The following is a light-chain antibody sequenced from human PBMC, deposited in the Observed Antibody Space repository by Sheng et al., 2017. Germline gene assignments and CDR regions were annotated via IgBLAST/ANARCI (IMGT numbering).Light chain of an antibody. CDR2: GAS. CDR1: QSVSSNS. V-gene: IGKV3-20*01. J-gene: IGKJ1*01. CDR3: QQYVTSRT. Sequence: EIVLTQSPGTLSLSPGEGATLSCRASQSVSSNSLAWYQQRPGQAPRLLIYGASRRATGIPDRFSGSGSGTDFTLTISSLEPEDSALYYCQQYVTSRTFGQGTKVEIK.